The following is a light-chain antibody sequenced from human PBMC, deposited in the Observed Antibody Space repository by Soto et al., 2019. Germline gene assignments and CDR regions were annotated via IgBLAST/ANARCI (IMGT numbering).Light chain of an antibody. V-gene: IGKV2-28*01. CDR1: QSLLHSNGYNY. CDR3: MQALQTPMYT. CDR2: LGS. J-gene: IGKJ2*01. Sequence: DIVMTQSPLSLPVTPGEPASISCRSSQSLLHSNGYNYLDWYLQKPGQSPQLLIYLGSNRASGVPARFSGSGSGTDFTLNISRVEAEDVGVYYCMQALQTPMYTFGQGNKLEIK.